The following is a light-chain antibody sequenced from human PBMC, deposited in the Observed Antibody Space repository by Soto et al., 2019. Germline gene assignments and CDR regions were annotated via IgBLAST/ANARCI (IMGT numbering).Light chain of an antibody. J-gene: IGKJ3*01. CDR3: QQYNNWPFT. Sequence: EIVMTQSPATLSVSPGERATLSCRASQSVSSDLAWYQQKPGQAPRLLIYGASTRATGLPARFSGSGSGTEFTLTFSGLQSEDFAVYYCQQYNNWPFTFGPGTKVDIK. CDR2: GAS. CDR1: QSVSSD. V-gene: IGKV3-15*01.